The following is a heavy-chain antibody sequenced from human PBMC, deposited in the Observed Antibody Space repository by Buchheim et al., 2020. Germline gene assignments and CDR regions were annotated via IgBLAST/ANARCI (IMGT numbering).Heavy chain of an antibody. CDR3: ARGIAATANPNWFDP. D-gene: IGHD6-25*01. CDR2: ITSDGSGT. CDR1: GFSFSSYW. J-gene: IGHJ5*02. V-gene: IGHV3-74*01. Sequence: EVQLVESGGGLVQPGGSLSLSCAASGFSFSSYWMHWVRQAPGRGLVWVSRITSDGSGTGYADSVTGRFTISRDNAKNTLYLQMNSLSPEDTAVYFCARGIAATANPNWFDPWGQGTL.